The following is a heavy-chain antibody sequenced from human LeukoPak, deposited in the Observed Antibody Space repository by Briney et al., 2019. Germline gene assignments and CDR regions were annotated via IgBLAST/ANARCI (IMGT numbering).Heavy chain of an antibody. D-gene: IGHD3-22*01. V-gene: IGHV1-2*02. CDR2: INPNSGGT. Sequence: ASVKVSCKASGYTFTGYYMHWVRQAPGQGLEWMGWINPNSGGTNYAQKFQGRVTMTRDTSISTAYMELSSLRSEDTAVYYCAVAYYYDSSGYYWVYWGQGTLVTVSS. CDR3: AVAYYYDSSGYYWVY. J-gene: IGHJ4*02. CDR1: GYTFTGYY.